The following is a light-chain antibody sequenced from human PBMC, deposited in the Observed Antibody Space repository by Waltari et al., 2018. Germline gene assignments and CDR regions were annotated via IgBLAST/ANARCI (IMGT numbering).Light chain of an antibody. CDR3: QSFDSSNNIV. V-gene: IGLV6-57*02. J-gene: IGLJ2*01. CDR1: SGSIANNY. CDR2: EDN. Sequence: NFMLAQPHSVSESPGKTVTISCTGSSGSIANNYVQWYQVRPGSGPTTVIYEDNERPSGVPDRVSGSIDRSSNSASLIISRLKTEDEAYYYCQSFDSSNNIVFGGGTKLTVL.